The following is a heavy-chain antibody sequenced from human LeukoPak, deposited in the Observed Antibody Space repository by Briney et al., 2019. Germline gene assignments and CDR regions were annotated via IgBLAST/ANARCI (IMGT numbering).Heavy chain of an antibody. CDR2: ISSSSSYI. J-gene: IGHJ4*02. V-gene: IGHV3-21*01. CDR1: GFTFSSYS. D-gene: IGHD5-24*01. Sequence: GGSLRLSCAASGFTFSSYSMNWVRQAPGKGLEWVSSISSSSSYIYYADSVKGRFTISRDNAKNSLYLQMNSLRAEDTAVYYCAKEKEMATIPWTYYFDYWGQGTLVTVSS. CDR3: AKEKEMATIPWTYYFDY.